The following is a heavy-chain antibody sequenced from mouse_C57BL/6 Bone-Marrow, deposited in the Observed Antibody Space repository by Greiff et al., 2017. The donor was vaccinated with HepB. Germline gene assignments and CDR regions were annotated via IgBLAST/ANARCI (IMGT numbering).Heavy chain of an antibody. D-gene: IGHD1-1*01. V-gene: IGHV5-6*01. Sequence: EVHLVESGGDLVKPGGSLKLSCAASGFTFSSYGMSWVRQTPDKRLEWVATISSGGSYTYYPDSVKGRFTISRDNAKNTLYLQMSSLKSEDTAMYYCARPHYYGSYYFDYWGQGTTLTVSS. CDR2: ISSGGSYT. CDR1: GFTFSSYG. J-gene: IGHJ2*01. CDR3: ARPHYYGSYYFDY.